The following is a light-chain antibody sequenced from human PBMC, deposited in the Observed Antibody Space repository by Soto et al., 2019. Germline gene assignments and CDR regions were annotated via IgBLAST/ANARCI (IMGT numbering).Light chain of an antibody. CDR2: GAS. CDR3: QQYGSSPGT. Sequence: EIVLTQSPGTLSLSPGERATLSCRASQSVSSYLAWYQQKRGQAPRLLISGASSRATGIPDRFSGSGSGTDFTLTISRLEPEEFAVYYCQQYGSSPGTFGGGTKVEIK. CDR1: QSVSSY. J-gene: IGKJ4*01. V-gene: IGKV3-20*01.